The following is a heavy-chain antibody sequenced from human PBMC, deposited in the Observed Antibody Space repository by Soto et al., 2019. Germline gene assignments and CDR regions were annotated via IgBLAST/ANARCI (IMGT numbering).Heavy chain of an antibody. D-gene: IGHD1-26*01. CDR2: IIPIFGIA. J-gene: IGHJ4*02. V-gene: IGHV1-69*01. CDR1: GGTFSSYA. CDR3: AREVGATWKYFDY. Sequence: QVQLVPSGAEVKKPGSSVKVSCKASGGTFSSYAISWLRQAPGQGLEWMGGIIPIFGIANYSQKFQGRVTITADESASTAYMELSSLRSEDTAVYYCAREVGATWKYFDYWGQGTLVTVAS.